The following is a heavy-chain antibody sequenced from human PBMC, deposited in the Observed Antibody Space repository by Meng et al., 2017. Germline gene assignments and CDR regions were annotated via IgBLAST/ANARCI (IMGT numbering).Heavy chain of an antibody. Sequence: SVKVSCKSSGYTFIGYYMHLVREAPGQGHEWMGRFNPRSCDTNSVQKFQGRVTMTRDTSISTAYMERSSLRSDDTAVYYCASEIGGAGYHWGQGTLVTVS. V-gene: IGHV1-2*06. J-gene: IGHJ4*02. CDR1: GYTFIGYY. CDR2: FNPRSCDT. D-gene: IGHD5-12*01. CDR3: ASEIGGAGYH.